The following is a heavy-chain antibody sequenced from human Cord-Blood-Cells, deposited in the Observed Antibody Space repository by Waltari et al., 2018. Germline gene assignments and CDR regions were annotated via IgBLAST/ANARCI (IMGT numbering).Heavy chain of an antibody. J-gene: IGHJ3*02. V-gene: IGHV1-24*01. Sequence: QVPLVQSGAEVKKPGASVKVSCKVSGYTLTELSMHWVRQAPGKGLEWMGGFDPEDGETIYAQKFKGIVTMTEDTSTDTAYMELSSLRSEDTAVYYCATDPWTYQLLYAFDIWGQGTMVTVSS. CDR1: GYTLTELS. CDR3: ATDPWTYQLLYAFDI. CDR2: FDPEDGET. D-gene: IGHD2-2*01.